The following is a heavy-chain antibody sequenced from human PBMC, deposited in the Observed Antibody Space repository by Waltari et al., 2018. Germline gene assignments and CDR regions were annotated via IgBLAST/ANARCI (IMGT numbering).Heavy chain of an antibody. Sequence: QVQLVQSGAEVKKPGASVKVSCKASGYTFTGYYMHWVRQAPGQGLEWMGRINPNSGCTNYAQKFQGRVTMTRDTSISTAYMELSRLRSDDTAVYYCARVKSDYYGSGSYRRAFDIWGQGTMVTVSS. CDR3: ARVKSDYYGSGSYRRAFDI. CDR2: INPNSGCT. J-gene: IGHJ3*02. D-gene: IGHD3-10*01. CDR1: GYTFTGYY. V-gene: IGHV1-2*06.